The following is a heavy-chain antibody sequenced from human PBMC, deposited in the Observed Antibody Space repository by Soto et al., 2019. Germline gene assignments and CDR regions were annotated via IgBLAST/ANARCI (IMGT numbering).Heavy chain of an antibody. J-gene: IGHJ5*02. CDR3: ARERSEVWSGDLPSPNWFDP. D-gene: IGHD3-3*01. V-gene: IGHV1-69*06. Sequence: QVQLVQSVAEVKKPASSVKVSCKASGGTFSSYAISWVRQAPGQGLERMGGIIPIFGTANYAQTFQGRVTITAYKATSTAYMGVTSLRSEDTAVYYGARERSEVWSGDLPSPNWFDPWVKRTLVAVAS. CDR1: GGTFSSYA. CDR2: IIPIFGTA.